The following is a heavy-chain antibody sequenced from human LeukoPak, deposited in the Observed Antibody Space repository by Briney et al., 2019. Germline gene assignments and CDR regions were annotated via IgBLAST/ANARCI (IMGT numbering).Heavy chain of an antibody. D-gene: IGHD6-13*01. J-gene: IGHJ4*02. CDR2: IVGSSST. Sequence: GGSLRLSCAASGFTFSNFAMTWVRQAPGKGLEWVSSIVGSSSTYYADSLKGRFTISRDNAKNSLYLQMNSLRAEDTAVYNCARIGAGSSRDYWGQGTLVTVSS. CDR3: ARIGAGSSRDY. V-gene: IGHV3-21*01. CDR1: GFTFSNFA.